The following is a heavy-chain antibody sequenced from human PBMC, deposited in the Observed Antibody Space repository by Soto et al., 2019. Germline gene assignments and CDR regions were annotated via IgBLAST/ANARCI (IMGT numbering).Heavy chain of an antibody. Sequence: EVQLVESGGGLVKPGGSLRLSCAASGFTFSNAWMSWVRQAPGKGLEWVGRIKSKTDGGTTDYAAPLKGRFTISRDDSKNTLYLQMNSLKTEDTAVYYCTTGQDYGDYGIDYWGQGTLVTVSS. D-gene: IGHD4-17*01. CDR1: GFTFSNAW. CDR3: TTGQDYGDYGIDY. J-gene: IGHJ4*02. V-gene: IGHV3-15*01. CDR2: IKSKTDGGTT.